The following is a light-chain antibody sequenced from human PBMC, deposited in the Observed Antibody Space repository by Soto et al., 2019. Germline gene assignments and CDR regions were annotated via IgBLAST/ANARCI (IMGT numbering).Light chain of an antibody. CDR3: QQYHDWPPLT. Sequence: DIVMTQSPATLSESPGERVTLSCRASQYISSNLAWYQQKPGQPPRLLIYDATSRATGIPPRFSGSGSGTDFTLTIISLQSEDFAVYFCQQYHDWPPLTFGGGTKVEIK. CDR2: DAT. J-gene: IGKJ4*01. CDR1: QYISSN. V-gene: IGKV3D-15*01.